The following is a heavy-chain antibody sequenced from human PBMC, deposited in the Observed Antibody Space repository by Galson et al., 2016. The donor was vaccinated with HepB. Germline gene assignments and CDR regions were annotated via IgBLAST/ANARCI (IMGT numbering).Heavy chain of an antibody. CDR1: GYSFSPYW. D-gene: IGHD5-24*01. V-gene: IGHV5-51*01. J-gene: IGHJ2*01. Sequence: QSGAEVTKPGESLKISCKGSGYSFSPYWIGWVRQMPGKGLEWMAIIYPGDSNIKYSPSFQGQVTISVDKSISSAYQQWSSLKASDSAMYYCARRGAYNFGWYFDLWGRGTLVTVSS. CDR2: IYPGDSNI. CDR3: ARRGAYNFGWYFDL.